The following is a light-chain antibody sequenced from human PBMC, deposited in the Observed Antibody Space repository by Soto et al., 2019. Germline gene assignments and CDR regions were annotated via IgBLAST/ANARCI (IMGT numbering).Light chain of an antibody. Sequence: QSVLTQPPSVSGAPGQRVTISCTGSSSNIGAGFDVHWYQQLPGAAPKLLIYANSNRPSGVPDRFSGSNSGTSASLAITGLQAEDEADYYCQSYDSGLSGHWVFGGGTKVTVL. J-gene: IGLJ3*02. CDR2: ANS. V-gene: IGLV1-40*01. CDR3: QSYDSGLSGHWV. CDR1: SSNIGAGFD.